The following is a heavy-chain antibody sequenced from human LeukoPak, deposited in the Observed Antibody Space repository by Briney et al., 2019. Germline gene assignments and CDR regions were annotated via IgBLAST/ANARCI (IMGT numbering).Heavy chain of an antibody. Sequence: SETLSLTCAVYGGSFSGYYWSWIRQPPGKGLEWIGEINHSGSTNYNPSLKSRVTISVDTSKNQFSLKLSSVTAADTAVYYCARGGLSGYCSSTSCYTIDYWGQGTLVTVSS. CDR2: INHSGST. V-gene: IGHV4-34*01. J-gene: IGHJ4*02. D-gene: IGHD2-2*02. CDR1: GGSFSGYY. CDR3: ARGGLSGYCSSTSCYTIDY.